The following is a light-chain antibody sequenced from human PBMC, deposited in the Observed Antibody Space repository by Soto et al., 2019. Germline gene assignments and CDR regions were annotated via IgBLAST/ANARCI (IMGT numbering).Light chain of an antibody. V-gene: IGKV3D-15*01. CDR3: QEGDIWPWT. CDR1: QTVSSH. J-gene: IGKJ1*01. CDR2: GVF. Sequence: EVVMTQSPVTLSVSLGQRATLSCRASQTVSSHIAWYQQKPGQAPRLLISGVFVRATGIPGRFSGSGAGTEFTLTISSLRSGDFGTYYCQEGDIWPWTFGQGTKVEMK.